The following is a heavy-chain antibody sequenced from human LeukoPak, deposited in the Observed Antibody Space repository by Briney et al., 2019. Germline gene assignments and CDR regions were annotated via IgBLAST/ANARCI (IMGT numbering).Heavy chain of an antibody. J-gene: IGHJ5*02. Sequence: PSETLSLTCAVYGGSFSDYYWSWIRQPPGKGLEWIREINHSGNTNYNPSVKSRVIISIDTSKNQLSLNLRSVTAADTAIYYCARVGTVTTAFYNWFDPWGQGTLVTVSS. V-gene: IGHV4-34*01. CDR1: GGSFSDYY. CDR3: ARVGTVTTAFYNWFDP. CDR2: INHSGNT. D-gene: IGHD4-17*01.